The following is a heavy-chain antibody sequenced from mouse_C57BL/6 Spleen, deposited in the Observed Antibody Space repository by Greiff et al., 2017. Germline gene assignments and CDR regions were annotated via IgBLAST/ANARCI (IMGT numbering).Heavy chain of an antibody. CDR2: IYPGSGST. D-gene: IGHD1-1*01. V-gene: IGHV1-55*01. Sequence: QVQLQQPGAELVKPGASVKMSCKASGYTFTSYWITWVKQRPGQGLEWIGDIYPGSGSTNYNEKFKSKATLTVDTSSSTAYMQLSSLTSEDSAVYYCARTDYYGSSYDFAMGYWGQGTSVTVSS. CDR1: GYTFTSYW. J-gene: IGHJ4*01. CDR3: ARTDYYGSSYDFAMGY.